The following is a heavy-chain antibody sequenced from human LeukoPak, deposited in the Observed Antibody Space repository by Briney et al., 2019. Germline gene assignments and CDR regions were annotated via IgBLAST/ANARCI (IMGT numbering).Heavy chain of an antibody. V-gene: IGHV3-30*03. CDR1: GFTFSSYG. J-gene: IGHJ4*02. D-gene: IGHD4-17*01. Sequence: GRSLRLSCAASGFTFSSYGMHWVRQAPGKGLEWVAVISYDGSNKYYADSVKGRFTISRDNSKNTLYLQMNSLRAEDTAVYYCAREARSYGDFDYWGQGTLVTVSS. CDR3: AREARSYGDFDY. CDR2: ISYDGSNK.